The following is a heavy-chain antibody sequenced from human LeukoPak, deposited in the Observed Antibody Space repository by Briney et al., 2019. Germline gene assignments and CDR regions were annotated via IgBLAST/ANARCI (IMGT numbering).Heavy chain of an antibody. D-gene: IGHD3-22*01. V-gene: IGHV1-69*13. CDR2: IIPIFGTA. Sequence: ASVKVSCKASGYTFTGYYMHWVRQAPGQGLEWMGGIIPIFGTANYAQKFQGRVTITADESTSTAYMELSSLRSEDTAVYCCARFWTDYYDSSGYYYRTTPNYYYYGMDVWGQGTTVTVSS. CDR1: GYTFTGYY. J-gene: IGHJ6*02. CDR3: ARFWTDYYDSSGYYYRTTPNYYYYGMDV.